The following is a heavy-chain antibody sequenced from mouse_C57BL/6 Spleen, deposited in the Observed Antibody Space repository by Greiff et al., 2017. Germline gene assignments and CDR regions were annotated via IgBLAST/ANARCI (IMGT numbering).Heavy chain of an antibody. J-gene: IGHJ4*01. CDR1: GYTFTDYN. CDR3: ARSEDSNYVEGAMDY. V-gene: IGHV1-22*01. CDR2: INPNNGGT. D-gene: IGHD2-5*01. Sequence: EVKLMESGPELVKPGASVKMSCKASGYTFTDYNMHWVKQSHGKSLEWIGYINPNNGGTSYNQKFKGKATLTVNKSSSTAYMELRSLTSEDSAVYYCARSEDSNYVEGAMDYWGQGTSVTVSS.